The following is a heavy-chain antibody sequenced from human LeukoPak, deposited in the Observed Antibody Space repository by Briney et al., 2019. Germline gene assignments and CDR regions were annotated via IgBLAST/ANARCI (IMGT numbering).Heavy chain of an antibody. J-gene: IGHJ6*02. CDR1: GFTFSSYD. Sequence: GGSLRLSCAASGFTFSSYDMHWVRQTTGKGLEWVSSIGIAGDTYYPGSVKGRFTISGENAKNSLYLQMNSLRAGDTAVYYCARAPPYSSASWGYYGMDVWGQGTTVTVSS. D-gene: IGHD6-6*01. V-gene: IGHV3-13*01. CDR3: ARAPPYSSASWGYYGMDV. CDR2: IGIAGDT.